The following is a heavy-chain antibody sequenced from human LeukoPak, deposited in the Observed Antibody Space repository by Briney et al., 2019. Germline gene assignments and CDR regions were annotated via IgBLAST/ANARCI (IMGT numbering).Heavy chain of an antibody. D-gene: IGHD3-22*01. CDR2: IYYSGST. Sequence: SETLSLTCTVSGGSISSYYWSWIRQPPGKGLEWIGYIYYSGSTNYNPSHKSRVTISVDTSKNQFSLKLSSVTAADTAVYYCARVYYYDSSGYYYSKPPWFDPWGQGTLVTVSS. CDR3: ARVYYYDSSGYYYSKPPWFDP. CDR1: GGSISSYY. J-gene: IGHJ5*02. V-gene: IGHV4-59*01.